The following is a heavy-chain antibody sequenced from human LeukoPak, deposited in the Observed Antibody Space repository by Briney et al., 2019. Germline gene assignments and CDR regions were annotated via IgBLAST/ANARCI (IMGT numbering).Heavy chain of an antibody. CDR3: AKDEGGEVAINKD. Sequence: GGSLRLSCAASGFTFSSYAMSWVRQAPGKGLEWVSAISGSGGSTYYADSVKGRFTISRDNSKSTLYLQMNSLRAEDTAVYYCAKDEGGEVAINKDWGQGTLVTVSS. CDR2: ISGSGGST. V-gene: IGHV3-23*01. D-gene: IGHD3-10*01. J-gene: IGHJ4*02. CDR1: GFTFSSYA.